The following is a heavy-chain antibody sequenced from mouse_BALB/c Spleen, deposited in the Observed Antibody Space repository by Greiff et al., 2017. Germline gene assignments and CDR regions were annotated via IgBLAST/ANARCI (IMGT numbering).Heavy chain of an antibody. CDR2: ISYSGST. Sequence: EVKLVESGPGLVKPSQSLSLTCTVTGYSITSDYAWNWIRQFPGNKLEWMGYISYSGSTSYNPSLKSRISITRDTSKNQFFLQLNSVTTEDTATYYCARGDTMITAGWFAYWGQGTLVTVSA. CDR1: GYSITSDYA. V-gene: IGHV3-2*02. D-gene: IGHD2-4*01. J-gene: IGHJ3*01. CDR3: ARGDTMITAGWFAY.